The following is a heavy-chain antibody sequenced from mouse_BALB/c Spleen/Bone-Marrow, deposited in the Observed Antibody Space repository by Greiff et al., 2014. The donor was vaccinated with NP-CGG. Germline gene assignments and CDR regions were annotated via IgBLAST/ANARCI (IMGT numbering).Heavy chain of an antibody. V-gene: IGHV14-3*02. CDR3: ARWEYYAMDY. CDR1: GFKIKDTY. Sequence: VQLQQSGAELVKPGASVKLSCTASGFKIKDTYMHWVKQRPEQGLEWIGRIDPANGNTEYDPKFQGKATITADTSSNTAYLQLSSLTSEDTAVYYCARWEYYAMDYWGQGTSVTVSS. CDR2: IDPANGNT. J-gene: IGHJ4*01. D-gene: IGHD4-1*01.